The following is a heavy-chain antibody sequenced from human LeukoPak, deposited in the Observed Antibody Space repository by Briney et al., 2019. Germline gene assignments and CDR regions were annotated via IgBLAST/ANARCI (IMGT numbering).Heavy chain of an antibody. J-gene: IGHJ4*02. V-gene: IGHV4-34*01. D-gene: IGHD5-18*01. CDR1: GGSFSGYY. Sequence: SETLSLTCAVYGGSFSGYYWSWIRQPPGKGLEWIGEINHSGSTNYNPSFKSRVTISVDTSKNQFSLKLSSVTAADTAVYYCARGRYSYGNFDYWGQGTLVTVSS. CDR2: INHSGST. CDR3: ARGRYSYGNFDY.